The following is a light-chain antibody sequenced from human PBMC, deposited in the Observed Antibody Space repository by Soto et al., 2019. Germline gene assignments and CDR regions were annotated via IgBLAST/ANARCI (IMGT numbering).Light chain of an antibody. CDR3: MQDLHTPWT. CDR1: QSLLHSNGYNY. J-gene: IGKJ1*01. Sequence: DIVMTPSPLSLPVTPGEPASFSCRSSQSLLHSNGYNYLDWYLQKPGQSPQLLNYLGSNRVAGVPDRFSGSGSGTDFTLKISRVEAEDVGVSFCMQDLHTPWTFGQGTKVEIK. CDR2: LGS. V-gene: IGKV2-28*01.